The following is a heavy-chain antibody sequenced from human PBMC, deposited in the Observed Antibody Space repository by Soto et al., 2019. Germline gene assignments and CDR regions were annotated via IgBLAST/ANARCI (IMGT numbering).Heavy chain of an antibody. V-gene: IGHV3-30-3*01. CDR1: GFTFSSYA. CDR3: ARDTKHYDFWGGYRTRYYYYGMDV. J-gene: IGHJ6*02. CDR2: ISYDGSNK. D-gene: IGHD3-3*01. Sequence: GGSLRLSCAASGFTFSSYAMHWVRQAPGKGLEWVAVISYDGSNKYYADSVKGRFTISRDNSKNTLYLKMNSLRAEDTAVYYCARDTKHYDFWGGYRTRYYYYGMDVWGQGTTVTVSS.